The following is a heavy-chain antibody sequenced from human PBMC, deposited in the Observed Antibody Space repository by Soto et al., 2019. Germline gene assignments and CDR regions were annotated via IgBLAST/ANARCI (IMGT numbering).Heavy chain of an antibody. CDR2: ISGSGGST. Sequence: GGSLRLSCAASGFTFNGDAMSWVRQAPGKGLEWVSTISGSGGSTYYADSVKGRFTISRDNSKNMLYLQMNSLRAEDTAVYYCAKGSGWYDWGQGTLVTVSS. V-gene: IGHV3-23*01. CDR1: GFTFNGDA. D-gene: IGHD6-19*01. J-gene: IGHJ4*02. CDR3: AKGSGWYD.